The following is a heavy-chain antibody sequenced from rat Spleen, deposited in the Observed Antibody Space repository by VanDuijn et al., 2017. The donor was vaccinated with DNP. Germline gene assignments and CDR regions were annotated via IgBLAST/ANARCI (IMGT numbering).Heavy chain of an antibody. CDR3: TTLEPPFAY. CDR1: GFIFSNYW. CDR2: ISNTGDNT. Sequence: EVQLVESGGGLIQPGRSLKFSCVASGFIFSNYWMTWIRQAPGKGLEWVASISNTGDNTYYSDSVRGRFSLSRDNAKSSLYLQMDSLRSEDTATYYCTTLEPPFAYWGQGTLVTVSS. V-gene: IGHV5-31*01. D-gene: IGHD3-1*01. J-gene: IGHJ3*01.